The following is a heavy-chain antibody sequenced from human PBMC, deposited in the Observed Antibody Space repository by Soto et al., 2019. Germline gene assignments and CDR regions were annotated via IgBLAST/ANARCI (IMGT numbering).Heavy chain of an antibody. CDR2: IGTSGHA. Sequence: EVQLVETGGGLVQAGGSLRLSCAASGFTFSGHGMHWVRQAAGESLEWVSVIGTSGHAFYADSVKGRFTITREDAKNSVYHQMNSLRAGDTDVYYCARGGGFGEQYSDAFDIWGQGTMVTVSS. V-gene: IGHV3-13*01. J-gene: IGHJ3*02. CDR3: ARGGGFGEQYSDAFDI. D-gene: IGHD3-10*01. CDR1: GFTFSGHG.